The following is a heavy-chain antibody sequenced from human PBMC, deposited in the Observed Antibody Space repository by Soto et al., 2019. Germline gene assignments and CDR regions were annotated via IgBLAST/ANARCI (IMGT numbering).Heavy chain of an antibody. V-gene: IGHV4-31*02. Sequence: WTWIRQHPGNGLGWIGYNYYSGITYYNPSLKSRVTISLDTSKNQFSLKLSSVTAADTAVYYCARGSSIAGRYYGMDVWGQGTTVTVSS. CDR2: NYYSGIT. CDR3: ARGSSIAGRYYGMDV. D-gene: IGHD6-6*01. J-gene: IGHJ6*02.